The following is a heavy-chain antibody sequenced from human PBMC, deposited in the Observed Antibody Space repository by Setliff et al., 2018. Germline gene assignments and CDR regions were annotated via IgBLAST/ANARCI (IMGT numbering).Heavy chain of an antibody. D-gene: IGHD5-12*01. CDR1: GYTFTGYF. CDR2: INSNSGST. J-gene: IGHJ5*01. Sequence: GASVKVSCKTSGYTFTGYFIHWVRQAPRQGLEWLGWINSNSGSTTYAQKFQGRVTMTRDTSINTVYMELKSLTSDDSAVYYCAREVPGYSGALDFWGRGTLVTVSS. CDR3: AREVPGYSGALDF. V-gene: IGHV1-2*02.